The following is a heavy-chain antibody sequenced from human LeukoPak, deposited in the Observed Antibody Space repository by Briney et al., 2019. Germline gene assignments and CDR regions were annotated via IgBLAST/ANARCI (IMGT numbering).Heavy chain of an antibody. J-gene: IGHJ4*02. D-gene: IGHD6-25*01. Sequence: PSETLSLTCAVYGGSFSGYYWSWIRQPPGKGLEWIGEINHSGSTNYNPSLKSRVTISVDTSKDQFSLKLSSVTAADTAVYYCAGGDPAFDYWGRGTLVTVSS. CDR1: GGSFSGYY. V-gene: IGHV4-34*01. CDR3: AGGDPAFDY. CDR2: INHSGST.